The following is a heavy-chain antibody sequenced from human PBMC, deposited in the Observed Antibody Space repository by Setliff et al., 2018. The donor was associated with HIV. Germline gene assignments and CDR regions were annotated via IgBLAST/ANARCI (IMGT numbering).Heavy chain of an antibody. CDR1: GGSLNDYY. D-gene: IGHD1-1*01. J-gene: IGHJ6*03. CDR3: ARDWNHYFYYMDV. V-gene: IGHV4-34*01. CDR2: INHSGST. Sequence: LSLTCAVYGGSLNDYYWSWIRLPPGKGLEWIGEINHSGSTNYNPSLKSRVTISVDTSKNQFSLKLTSVTAADTAVYYCARDWNHYFYYMDVWGKGTTVTVSS.